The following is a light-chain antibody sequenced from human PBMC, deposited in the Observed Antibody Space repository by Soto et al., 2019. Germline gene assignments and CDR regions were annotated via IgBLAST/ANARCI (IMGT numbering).Light chain of an antibody. V-gene: IGKV3-20*01. CDR1: QSVSSTF. CDR3: QQYGSSPIFS. Sequence: EIVLTQSPGTLSLSPGDSATLSCRASQSVSSTFLAWYQHKPGRPPRLLIHGACSRATGIPDRFTGSGSGTDFTLTISRLEPEDFAVYYCQQYGSSPIFSFGPGTKVDIK. J-gene: IGKJ3*01. CDR2: GAC.